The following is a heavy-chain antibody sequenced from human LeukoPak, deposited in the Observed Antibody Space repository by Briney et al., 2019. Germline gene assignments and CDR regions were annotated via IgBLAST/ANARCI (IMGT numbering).Heavy chain of an antibody. D-gene: IGHD3-10*01. J-gene: IGHJ5*02. Sequence: SDTLSLTCTVSGGPISSYYWRWIRQPPGKGLEWIGYIYYSGSTNYNPSLKSRVTISVDTSKNQFSLKLSSVTAADTAVYYCARAPMVRGVSSWFDPWGQGTLVTVSS. CDR3: ARAPMVRGVSSWFDP. CDR1: GGPISSYY. CDR2: IYYSGST. V-gene: IGHV4-59*08.